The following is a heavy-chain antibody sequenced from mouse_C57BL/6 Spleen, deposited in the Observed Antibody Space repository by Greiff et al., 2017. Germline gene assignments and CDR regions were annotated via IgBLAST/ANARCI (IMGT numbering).Heavy chain of an antibody. CDR2: IYPGSGNT. Sequence: VKLQESGAELVRPGASVKLSCKASGYTFTDSYINWVKQRPGQGLEWIARIYPGSGNTYYNEKFKGKATLTAEKSSSTAYMQLSSLTSEDSAVYFCARGGPYDGYYRYYFDYWGQGTTLTVSS. CDR3: ARGGPYDGYYRYYFDY. CDR1: GYTFTDSY. V-gene: IGHV1-76*01. J-gene: IGHJ2*01. D-gene: IGHD2-3*01.